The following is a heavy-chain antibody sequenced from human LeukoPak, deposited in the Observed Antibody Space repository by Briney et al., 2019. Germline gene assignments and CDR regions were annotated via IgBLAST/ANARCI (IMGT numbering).Heavy chain of an antibody. J-gene: IGHJ5*02. Sequence: SETLSLTCTVSGGSISSSSYYWGWIRQPPGKGLDWIGSIYYSESTYYNPSLKSRVTISVDTSKNQFSLKLSSVTAADTAVYYCARRPPGTILPSAWFDPWGQGTLVTVSS. V-gene: IGHV4-39*07. CDR3: ARRPPGTILPSAWFDP. D-gene: IGHD3-9*01. CDR1: GGSISSSSYY. CDR2: IYYSEST.